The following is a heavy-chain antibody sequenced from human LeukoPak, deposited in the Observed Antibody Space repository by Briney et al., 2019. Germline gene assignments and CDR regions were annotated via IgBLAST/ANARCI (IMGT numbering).Heavy chain of an antibody. CDR3: AREGGFYRPLDY. CDR1: GGSVTSTNW. Sequence: SETLSLTCDVSGGSVTSTNWWTWFRQPPGKGLEWIGEVHLDGRTNYNPSLKSRLVMSADLPENHISLKLTSVTAADKAGYYCAREGGFYRPLDYSGQGTLVTVSS. D-gene: IGHD6-25*01. CDR2: VHLDGRT. V-gene: IGHV4-4*02. J-gene: IGHJ4*02.